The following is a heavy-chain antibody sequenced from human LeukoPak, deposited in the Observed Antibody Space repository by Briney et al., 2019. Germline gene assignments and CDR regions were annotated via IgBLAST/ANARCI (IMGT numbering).Heavy chain of an antibody. CDR2: ISPYNGNT. V-gene: IGHV1-18*01. CDR1: GYTFTTYG. D-gene: IGHD3-10*01. Sequence: GASVKVSCKASGYTFTTYGISWVRQAPEQGLEWMGWISPYNGNTKYAQKLQGRVTMTTDTSTSTAYMELRSLRSDDTAVYYCARDKTQIWFGEGLWYFDYWGQGTLVTVSS. CDR3: ARDKTQIWFGEGLWYFDY. J-gene: IGHJ4*02.